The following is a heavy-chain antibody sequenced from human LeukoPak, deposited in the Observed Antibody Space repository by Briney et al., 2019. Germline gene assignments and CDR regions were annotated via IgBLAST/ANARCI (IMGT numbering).Heavy chain of an antibody. Sequence: GGSLRLSCAASGFTFSDYYMSWIRQAPGKGLEWVSYISSSGSTIYYADSVKGRLTISKDNAKNSLYLQMNSLRAEDTAVYYCARAGGSTVSHSDYWGQGTLVTVSS. CDR1: GFTFSDYY. J-gene: IGHJ4*02. D-gene: IGHD4-17*01. CDR2: ISSSGSTI. CDR3: ARAGGSTVSHSDY. V-gene: IGHV3-11*04.